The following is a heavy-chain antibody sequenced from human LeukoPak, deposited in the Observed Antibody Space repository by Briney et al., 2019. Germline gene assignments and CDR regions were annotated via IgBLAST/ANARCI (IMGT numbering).Heavy chain of an antibody. Sequence: PSETLSLTCAVYGGSFSGYYWSWIRQPPGKGLEWIGEINHSGSTNYNPSLKSRVTISVDTSKNQFSLKLGSVTAADTAVYYCARGEMATIIYYYYYYMDVWGKGTTVTVSS. CDR3: ARGEMATIIYYYYYYMDV. D-gene: IGHD5-24*01. J-gene: IGHJ6*03. CDR1: GGSFSGYY. CDR2: INHSGST. V-gene: IGHV4-34*01.